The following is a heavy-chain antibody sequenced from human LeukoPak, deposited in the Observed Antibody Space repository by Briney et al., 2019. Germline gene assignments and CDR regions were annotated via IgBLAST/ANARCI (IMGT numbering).Heavy chain of an antibody. CDR3: AKDIYPITYYYDSSGEKYAFDI. D-gene: IGHD3-22*01. Sequence: GGSLRLSCAASGFTFDDYAMHWVRQAPGKGLEWVSLISWDGGSTYYADSVKGRFTISRDNSKNSLYLQMNSLRAEDTALYYCAKDIYPITYYYDSSGEKYAFDIWGQGTMVTVSS. J-gene: IGHJ3*02. CDR1: GFTFDDYA. CDR2: ISWDGGST. V-gene: IGHV3-43D*03.